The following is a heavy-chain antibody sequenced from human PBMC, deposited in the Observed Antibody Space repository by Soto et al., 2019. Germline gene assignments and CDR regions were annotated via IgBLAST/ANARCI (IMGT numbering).Heavy chain of an antibody. J-gene: IGHJ2*01. D-gene: IGHD3-22*01. CDR3: ATDRGYDSSGYLDWYXXL. V-gene: IGHV4-31*03. CDR2: IYYSGNT. CDR1: GGSISSGGYY. Sequence: NPSETLSLTCIVSGGSISSGGYYWSWIRQHPGKGLEWIGYIYYSGNTYYNPSLKSRVTISVDTSKNQFSLKLTSVTAADTAVYYCATDRGYDSSGYLDWYXXLXGRGTXVTV.